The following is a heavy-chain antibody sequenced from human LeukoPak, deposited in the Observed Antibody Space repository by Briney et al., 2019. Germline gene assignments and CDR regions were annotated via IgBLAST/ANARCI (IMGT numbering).Heavy chain of an antibody. V-gene: IGHV1-2*02. CDR3: ASPPDCSGGSCLNY. Sequence: ASVKVSCKASGYTFTSYAMNWVRQAPGQGLEWMGWINPNSGGTNYAQKFQGRVTMTRDTSISTAYMELSRLRSDDTAVYYCASPPDCSGGSCLNYWGQGTLVTVSS. D-gene: IGHD2-15*01. J-gene: IGHJ4*02. CDR1: GYTFTSYA. CDR2: INPNSGGT.